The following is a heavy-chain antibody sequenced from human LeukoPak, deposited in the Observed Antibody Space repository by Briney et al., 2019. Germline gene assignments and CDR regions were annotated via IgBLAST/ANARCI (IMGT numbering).Heavy chain of an antibody. CDR3: ASTESSLHYSSCWYDY. D-gene: IGHD6-13*01. V-gene: IGHV1-69*01. J-gene: IGHJ4*02. Sequence: SVKVSCKASGGTFSSYAISWVRQAPGQGLEWMGGIIPIFGTANYAQKFQGRVTITADESTSTAYMELSSLRSEDTAVYYCASTESSLHYSSCWYDYWGQGTLVTVSS. CDR1: GGTFSSYA. CDR2: IIPIFGTA.